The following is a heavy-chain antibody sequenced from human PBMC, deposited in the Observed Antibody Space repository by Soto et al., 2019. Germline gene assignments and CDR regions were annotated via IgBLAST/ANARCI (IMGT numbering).Heavy chain of an antibody. D-gene: IGHD4-17*01. CDR3: AGGEAGYYYYGMDV. CDR2: IIPEFGKA. Sequence: ASVKVSCTVSGYTHNELSMHWVRQAHGKGLEWMGGIIPEFGKANYAQKFQGRVTITADESTSTAYMELSSLRSEDTAVYYCAGGEAGYYYYGMDVWGQGTTVTVSS. V-gene: IGHV1-24*01. CDR1: GYTHNELS. J-gene: IGHJ6*02.